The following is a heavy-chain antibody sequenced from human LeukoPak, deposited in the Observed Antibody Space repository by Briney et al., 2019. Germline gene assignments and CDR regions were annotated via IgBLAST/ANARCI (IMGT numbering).Heavy chain of an antibody. V-gene: IGHV3-30*02. J-gene: IGHJ3*02. Sequence: QPGGSLRLSCAASGFTFSSYGMHWVRQAPGKGLEWVAFIRYDGSNKYYADSVKGRFTISRDNSKNTLYLQMNSLRAEDTAVYYCAIIVVVPAAIVGAFDIWGQGTMVTVSP. CDR3: AIIVVVPAAIVGAFDI. CDR1: GFTFSSYG. CDR2: IRYDGSNK. D-gene: IGHD2-2*01.